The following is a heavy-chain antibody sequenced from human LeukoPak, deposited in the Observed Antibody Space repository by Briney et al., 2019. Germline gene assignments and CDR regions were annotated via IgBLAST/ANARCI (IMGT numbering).Heavy chain of an antibody. J-gene: IGHJ4*02. V-gene: IGHV3-33*01. CDR1: GFTFSSYG. CDR3: ARRSLRWFTDY. D-gene: IGHD4-23*01. CDR2: IWYDGSNK. Sequence: PGGSLRLSCAASGFTFSSYGMHWVRQAPGKGLEWVAVIWYDGSNKYYADSVKGRFTISRDNSKNTLYLQMNSLRAEDTAVYYCARRSLRWFTDYWGQGTLVTVSS.